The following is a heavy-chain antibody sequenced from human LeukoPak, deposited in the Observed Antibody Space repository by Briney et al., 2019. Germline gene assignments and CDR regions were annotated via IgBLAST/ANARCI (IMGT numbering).Heavy chain of an antibody. J-gene: IGHJ4*02. CDR2: INSDGSST. Sequence: PGGSLRLSCAASGFTFSSYWMHWVRQAPGKGLVWVSRINSDGSSTRYADSVKGRFTISRDNAKNTLYLQMNSLRAEDTAVYYRARELNYGDPFYWGQGTLVTVSS. D-gene: IGHD4-17*01. V-gene: IGHV3-74*01. CDR1: GFTFSSYW. CDR3: ARELNYGDPFY.